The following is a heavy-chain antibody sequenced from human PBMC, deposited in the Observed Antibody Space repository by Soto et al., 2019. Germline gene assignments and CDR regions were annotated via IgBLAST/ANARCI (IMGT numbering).Heavy chain of an antibody. D-gene: IGHD3-10*01. V-gene: IGHV4-30-2*01. CDR1: CGSIGGVGYA. J-gene: IGHJ5*02. CDR3: ARGQFYSGSGNFNNLMFDA. Sequence: SETLSLTSAVSCGSIGGVGYASSWSRQPPGGILEWIGYLYHSGTFLKSPSLKTRLTMSLDMSNNQFSLTLNSMTAADTAVYYCARGQFYSGSGNFNNLMFDAWGQGIQVTVSS. CDR2: LYHSGTF.